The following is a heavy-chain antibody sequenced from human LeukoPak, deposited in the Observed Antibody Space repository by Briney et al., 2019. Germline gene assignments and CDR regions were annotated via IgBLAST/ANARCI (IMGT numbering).Heavy chain of an antibody. CDR2: IKSKADGGTA. Sequence: GGSLRLSCAASGFPFSDVWMSWVRQAPGKGLERVGRIKSKADGGTADYAAPLKGRFTFSRDDSKNTLYLQMNSLKTEDTAVYYCTTDWYYYDSSGYYPIFWGQGTLVTVSS. J-gene: IGHJ4*02. D-gene: IGHD3-22*01. V-gene: IGHV3-15*01. CDR1: GFPFSDVW. CDR3: TTDWYYYDSSGYYPIF.